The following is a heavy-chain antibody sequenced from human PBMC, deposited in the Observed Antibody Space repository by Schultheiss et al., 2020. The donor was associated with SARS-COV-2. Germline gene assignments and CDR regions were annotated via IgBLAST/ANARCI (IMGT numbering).Heavy chain of an antibody. CDR1: GGSISSYY. CDR3: AVGITIFGVDIIGGY. Sequence: SETLSLTCTVTGGSISSYYWSWIRQPPGKGLEWIGYIYYSGSTNYNPSLKSQLTISVDTSKNQFSLKLSSVTAADTAVYYCAVGITIFGVDIIGGYWGQGTLVTVSS. CDR2: IYYSGST. V-gene: IGHV4-59*01. D-gene: IGHD3-3*01. J-gene: IGHJ4*02.